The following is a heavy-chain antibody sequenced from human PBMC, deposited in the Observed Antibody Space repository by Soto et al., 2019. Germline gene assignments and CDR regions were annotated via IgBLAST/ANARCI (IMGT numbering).Heavy chain of an antibody. CDR1: GYTFTDYY. V-gene: IGHV1-2*02. Sequence: ASVKVSCKVSGYTFTDYYIHWVRQAPGQGLEWMGWITPNSGGTNYAQKFQVRVTMTWDTSISTAYMELSRLRSDDTAVYFCARDSEWSGRYYFDYRGQGTRCTASS. CDR3: ARDSEWSGRYYFDY. CDR2: ITPNSGGT. J-gene: IGHJ4*02. D-gene: IGHD3-3*01.